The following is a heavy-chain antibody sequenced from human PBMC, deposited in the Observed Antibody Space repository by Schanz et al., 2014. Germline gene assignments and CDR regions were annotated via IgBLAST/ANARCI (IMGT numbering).Heavy chain of an antibody. D-gene: IGHD3-22*01. J-gene: IGHJ4*02. CDR2: ISSSSSTI. Sequence: EVQLVESGGGLVQPGGSLRLSCAASGFSFSRYSMNWVRQAPGKGLEWISYISSSSSTIYHADSVKGRFTISRDNTKNSQYLQMSSLRDEETAVYCGVSVYDSSGYVRFNYWGQGTLVTVSS. CDR1: GFSFSRYS. CDR3: VSVYDSSGYVRFNY. V-gene: IGHV3-48*02.